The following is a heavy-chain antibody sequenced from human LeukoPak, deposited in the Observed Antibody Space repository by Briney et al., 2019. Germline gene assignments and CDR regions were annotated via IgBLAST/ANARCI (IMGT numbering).Heavy chain of an antibody. CDR3: AKGLRSIDFWSGYSNYYFDY. CDR2: ISWDGGST. Sequence: GGSLRLSCAASGFTFDDYTMHWVRQAPGKGLEWVSLISWDGGSTYYADSVKGRFTISRDNSKNSLYLQMNSLRTEDTALYYCAKGLRSIDFWSGYSNYYFDYWGQGTLVTVSS. D-gene: IGHD3-3*01. V-gene: IGHV3-43*01. CDR1: GFTFDDYT. J-gene: IGHJ4*02.